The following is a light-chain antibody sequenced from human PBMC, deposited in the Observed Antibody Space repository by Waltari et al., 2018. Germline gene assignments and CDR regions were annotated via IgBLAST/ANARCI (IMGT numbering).Light chain of an antibody. J-gene: IGKJ1*01. V-gene: IGKV3-20*01. CDR2: GVS. CDR3: QHYVRLPAT. CDR1: QSVRGS. Sequence: EIVLTQSPGTLSLSPGERATPSCRASQSVRGSLAWYQQKAGQAPRLLIYGVSSRATGIPERFSGSGSGTDFSLTISRLEPEDFAVYYCQHYVRLPATFGQGTKVEIK.